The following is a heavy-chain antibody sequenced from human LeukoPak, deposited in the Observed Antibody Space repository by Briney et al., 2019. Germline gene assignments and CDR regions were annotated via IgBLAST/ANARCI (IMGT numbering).Heavy chain of an antibody. D-gene: IGHD3-3*01. CDR1: GGSISSSY. Sequence: SETLSLTCTVSGGSISSSYWSWIRQPPGKGLEWIGYIYYSGSTNYNPSLKSRVTMSVDTSKNQFSLKLSSVTAADTAVYYCARELVDYDFWSGYYPKYYFDYWGQGTLVTVSS. V-gene: IGHV4-59*12. J-gene: IGHJ4*02. CDR2: IYYSGST. CDR3: ARELVDYDFWSGYYPKYYFDY.